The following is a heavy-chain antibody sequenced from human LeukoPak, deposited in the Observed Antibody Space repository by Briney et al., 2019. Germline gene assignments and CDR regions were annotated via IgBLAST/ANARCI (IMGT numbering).Heavy chain of an antibody. J-gene: IGHJ4*02. V-gene: IGHV4-39*07. CDR3: ARRYSSLFDY. D-gene: IGHD6-13*01. Sequence: PSETLSLTCTVSGGSISSSSYHWGWIRQPPGKGLEWIGSIYYSGSTYYNPSLKSRVTISVDTSKNQFSLKLSSVTAADTAVYYCARRYSSLFDYWGQGTLVTVSS. CDR1: GGSISSSSYH. CDR2: IYYSGST.